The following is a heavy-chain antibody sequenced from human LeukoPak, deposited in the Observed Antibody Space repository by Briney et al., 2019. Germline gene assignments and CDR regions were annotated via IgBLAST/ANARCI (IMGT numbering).Heavy chain of an antibody. V-gene: IGHV3-7*01. Sequence: GGSLTLSCAASGFTFTNYWMSWVRQAPGTGLEWVANIKQDGNEKYYVDSVRGRFTITRDNAKNSLYLQMNSLRAEDTAVYYCARDGNSSSWYDYYYYYYMDVWGKGTTVTISS. CDR3: ARDGNSSSWYDYYYYYYMDV. CDR1: GFTFTNYW. J-gene: IGHJ6*03. CDR2: IKQDGNEK. D-gene: IGHD6-13*01.